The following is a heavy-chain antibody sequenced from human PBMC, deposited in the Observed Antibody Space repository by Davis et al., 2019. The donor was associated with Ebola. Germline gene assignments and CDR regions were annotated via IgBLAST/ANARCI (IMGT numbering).Heavy chain of an antibody. Sequence: PSETLSLTCAVYGGSFSGYYWSWIRQPPGKGLEWIGEINHSGSTNYNPSLKSRVTISVDTSKNQFSLKLSSVTAADTAVYYCARDPTSRGEIVVVPAGGYMDVWGKGTTVTVSS. CDR3: ARDPTSRGEIVVVPAGGYMDV. CDR2: INHSGST. D-gene: IGHD2-2*01. J-gene: IGHJ6*03. V-gene: IGHV4-34*01. CDR1: GGSFSGYY.